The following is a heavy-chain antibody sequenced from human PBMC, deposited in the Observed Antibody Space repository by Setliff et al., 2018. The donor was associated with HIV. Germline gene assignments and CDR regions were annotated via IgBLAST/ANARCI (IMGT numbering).Heavy chain of an antibody. Sequence: ASVKVSCKVSGDTFNKYAISWVRQAPGQGLEWMGGIILFLDITNYAPRFQDRLTIDADKFTRTVYMQLSSLRSEDTAVYYCARHGDFDTYYNSMDVWGQGTTVTVSS. CDR1: GDTFNKYA. CDR2: IILFLDIT. V-gene: IGHV1-69*10. J-gene: IGHJ6*02. D-gene: IGHD3-9*01. CDR3: ARHGDFDTYYNSMDV.